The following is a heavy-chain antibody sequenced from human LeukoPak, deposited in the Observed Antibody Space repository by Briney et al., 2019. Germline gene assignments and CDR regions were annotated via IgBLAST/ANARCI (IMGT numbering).Heavy chain of an antibody. J-gene: IGHJ3*02. CDR1: GGSISSYY. CDR3: ARHLYSSGWHDAFYI. CDR2: IYSIGTT. V-gene: IGHV4-59*08. D-gene: IGHD6-19*01. Sequence: SESLSLTCTVSGGSISSYYWSWVRQPPGKGLEGIGYIYSIGTTNYNPSLKSQFIISLDPSKNQFSPKLSSLTAADTALYYCARHLYSSGWHDAFYIWGQGTMVTVSS.